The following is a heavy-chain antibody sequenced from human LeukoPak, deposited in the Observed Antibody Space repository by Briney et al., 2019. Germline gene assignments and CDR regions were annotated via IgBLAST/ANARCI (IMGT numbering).Heavy chain of an antibody. J-gene: IGHJ4*02. Sequence: GRSLRLSCAASGFTFSSYVMHWVRQAPGKGLEWVSYISSSGSTIYHADSVKGRFTISRDNAKNSLYLQMNSLRVEDTAVYYCARVDTLRFFNYWGQGTLVTVSS. D-gene: IGHD3-3*01. CDR2: ISSSGSTI. V-gene: IGHV3-48*03. CDR1: GFTFSSYV. CDR3: ARVDTLRFFNY.